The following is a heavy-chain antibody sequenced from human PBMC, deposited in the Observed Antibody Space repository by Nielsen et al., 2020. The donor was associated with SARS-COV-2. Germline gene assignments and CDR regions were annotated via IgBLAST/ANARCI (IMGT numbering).Heavy chain of an antibody. D-gene: IGHD7-27*01. CDR3: ARRPWGSGNWFDP. Sequence: GESLKISCAASGFTFSSYGMHWDRQAPGKGLEWVAVIWYDGSNKYYADSVKGRFTISRDNSKNTLYLQMNSLRAEDTAVYYCARRPWGSGNWFDPWGQGTLVTVSS. J-gene: IGHJ5*02. V-gene: IGHV3-33*01. CDR1: GFTFSSYG. CDR2: IWYDGSNK.